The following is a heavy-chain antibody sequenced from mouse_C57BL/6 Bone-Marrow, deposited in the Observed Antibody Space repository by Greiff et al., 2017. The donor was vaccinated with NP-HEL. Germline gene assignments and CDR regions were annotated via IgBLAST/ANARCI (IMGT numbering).Heavy chain of an antibody. J-gene: IGHJ4*01. D-gene: IGHD2-2*01. Sequence: VQLQQSVAELVRPGASVKLSCTASGFNIKNTYMHWVKQRPEQGLEWIGRIDPANGNTKYAPKFQGKATITADTSSNTAYRQLSSLTSEDTSIYYCARGAMVNGHYYAMDYWGQGTSVTVSS. V-gene: IGHV14-3*01. CDR3: ARGAMVNGHYYAMDY. CDR1: GFNIKNTY. CDR2: IDPANGNT.